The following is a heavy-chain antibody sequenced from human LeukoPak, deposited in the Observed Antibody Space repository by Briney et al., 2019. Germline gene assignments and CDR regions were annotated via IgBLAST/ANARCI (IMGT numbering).Heavy chain of an antibody. V-gene: IGHV4-59*12. J-gene: IGHJ6*02. CDR2: IYYSGST. CDR1: GGSISSYY. Sequence: SETLSLTCTVSGGSISSYYWSWIRQPPGKGLEWIGYIYYSGSTYYNPSLKSRVTISVDTSKNQFSLKLSSVTAADTAVYYCAREEAMVRGVIISRPYGMDVWGQGTTVTVSS. CDR3: AREEAMVRGVIISRPYGMDV. D-gene: IGHD3-10*01.